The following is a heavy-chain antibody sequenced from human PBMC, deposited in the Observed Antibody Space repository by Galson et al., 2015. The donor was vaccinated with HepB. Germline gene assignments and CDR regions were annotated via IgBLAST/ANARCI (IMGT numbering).Heavy chain of an antibody. V-gene: IGHV3-11*04. J-gene: IGHJ4*02. CDR1: GFTFSDYY. Sequence: SLRLSCAASGFTFSDYYMSWLRQAPGKGLEWVSYISSSGSTIYYADSVKGRFTISRDDSEKTLYLQMNNLRAEDAAMYYCARDIPITHWGQGTLVTVSS. D-gene: IGHD3-10*01. CDR3: ARDIPITH. CDR2: ISSSGSTI.